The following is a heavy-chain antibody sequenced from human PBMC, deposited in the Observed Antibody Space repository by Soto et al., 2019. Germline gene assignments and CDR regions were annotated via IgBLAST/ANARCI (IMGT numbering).Heavy chain of an antibody. J-gene: IGHJ4*02. D-gene: IGHD1-26*01. Sequence: QVTLKESGPVLVKPTETLTLTCSVSGFSLSKARMGVSWIRQPPGKALEWLAHIFWNDERSYNTSLKSRITIARDTSKSQVVLTMTNVDPVDTGTYFCARALREGLPIYYFDSWGQGTLVTVSS. CDR1: GFSLSKARMG. V-gene: IGHV2-26*01. CDR2: IFWNDER. CDR3: ARALREGLPIYYFDS.